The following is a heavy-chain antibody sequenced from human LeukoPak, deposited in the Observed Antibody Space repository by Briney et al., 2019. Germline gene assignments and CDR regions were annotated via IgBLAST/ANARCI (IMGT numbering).Heavy chain of an antibody. J-gene: IGHJ4*02. CDR1: GFTFSSYW. CDR3: ARASYGDYSDY. Sequence: PGGTLRLSCAASGFTFSSYWMQWVRQAPGKGLVWVSRINSDGSSTSYADSVKGRFTISRDNAKNTLYLQMNSLRAEDTAVYYCARASYGDYSDYWGQGTLVTVSS. V-gene: IGHV3-74*01. D-gene: IGHD4-17*01. CDR2: INSDGSST.